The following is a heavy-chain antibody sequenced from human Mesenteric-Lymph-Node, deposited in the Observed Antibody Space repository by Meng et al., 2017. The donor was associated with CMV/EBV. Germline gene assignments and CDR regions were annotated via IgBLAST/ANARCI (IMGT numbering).Heavy chain of an antibody. CDR1: GCTFIDHD. CDR3: ARVFLGYSSSWYYFDY. J-gene: IGHJ4*02. V-gene: IGHV3-11*01. Sequence: SGCTFIDHDMSWIRQAPGKGLEWLSYINSPGTTIYYADSVKGRFTISRDNAKNSLYLEMSSLRAEDTAVYYCARVFLGYSSSWYYFDYWGQGALVTVSS. D-gene: IGHD6-13*01. CDR2: INSPGTTI.